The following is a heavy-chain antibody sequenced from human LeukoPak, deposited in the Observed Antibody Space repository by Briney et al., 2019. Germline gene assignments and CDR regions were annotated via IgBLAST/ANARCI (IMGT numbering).Heavy chain of an antibody. CDR2: ISGSGGST. D-gene: IGHD3-10*01. J-gene: IGHJ4*02. CDR3: AKENWFGESYFDY. Sequence: PGGSLRLSRAASGFTFSSYGMSWVRQAPGKGLEWVSAISGSGGSTYYADSVKGRFTISRDNSKNTLYLQMNSLRAEDTAVYYCAKENWFGESYFDYWGQGTLVTVSS. V-gene: IGHV3-23*01. CDR1: GFTFSSYG.